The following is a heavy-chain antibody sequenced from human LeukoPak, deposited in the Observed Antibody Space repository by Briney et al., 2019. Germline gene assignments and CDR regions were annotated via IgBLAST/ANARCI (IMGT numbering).Heavy chain of an antibody. CDR2: IYTSGST. D-gene: IGHD5-18*01. J-gene: IGHJ5*02. CDR1: GGSISSGSYY. Sequence: PSETLSLTCTVSGGSISSGSYYWSWIRQPAGKGLEWIGRIYTSGSTNYNPSLKSRVTISVDTSKNQFSLKLSSVTAADTAVYYCARGLVQLWSGINWFDPWGQGTLVTVSS. V-gene: IGHV4-61*02. CDR3: ARGLVQLWSGINWFDP.